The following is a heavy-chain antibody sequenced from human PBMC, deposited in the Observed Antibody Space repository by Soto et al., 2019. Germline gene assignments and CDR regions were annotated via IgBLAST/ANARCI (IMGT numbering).Heavy chain of an antibody. Sequence: PSETLSLTFTVSGGSISSGGYYWSWIRQHPGKGLEWICYIYYSGSTYYNPSLKSRVTISVDTSKNQFSLRLSSVTAADPAVYDCASSGGSGSYYKSDGMDVWGQGTTVTVSS. CDR2: IYYSGST. CDR3: ASSGGSGSYYKSDGMDV. D-gene: IGHD3-10*01. CDR1: GGSISSGGYY. V-gene: IGHV4-31*03. J-gene: IGHJ6*02.